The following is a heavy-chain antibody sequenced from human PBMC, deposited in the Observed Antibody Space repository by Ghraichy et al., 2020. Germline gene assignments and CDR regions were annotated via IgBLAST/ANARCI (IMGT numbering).Heavy chain of an antibody. CDR3: TRHPSSGTSTNRGFDS. CDR1: GFTFPGSA. D-gene: IGHD2-2*01. Sequence: GGSLRLSCAAFGFTFPGSAVHWVRQASGKGLEWVGRIRSKANNYATAYAASVKGRSIISRDDSMNKAYLQMNSLKTEDTAVYYCTRHPSSGTSTNRGFDSWGQGTLVTVSS. J-gene: IGHJ4*02. V-gene: IGHV3-73*01. CDR2: IRSKANNYAT.